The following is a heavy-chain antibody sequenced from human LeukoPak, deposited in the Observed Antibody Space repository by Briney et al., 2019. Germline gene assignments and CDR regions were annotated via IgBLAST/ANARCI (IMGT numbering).Heavy chain of an antibody. CDR3: ARAVSGSSPSDY. J-gene: IGHJ4*02. Sequence: GGSLRLPCAASGFTFSSYAMSWVRQAPGKGLEWVSVVYSGGSTYYADSVKGRFTISRDNSKNTLYLQMNSLRAEDTAVYYCARAVSGSSPSDYWGQGTLVTVSS. CDR1: GFTFSSYA. V-gene: IGHV3-53*01. D-gene: IGHD3-16*01. CDR2: VYSGGST.